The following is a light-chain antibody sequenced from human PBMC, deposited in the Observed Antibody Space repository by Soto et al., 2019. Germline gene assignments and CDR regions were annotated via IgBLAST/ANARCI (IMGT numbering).Light chain of an antibody. V-gene: IGLV2-14*01. CDR1: SSDVGAYNY. J-gene: IGLJ3*02. Sequence: QSVLTQPASVSGSPGQSITISCTGTSSDVGAYNYVSWYQQHPGKAPELIIFEVSNRPSGVSNRFSGSKSGNTASLTISGLQAEDESDYYCSSYTSSSTWVFGGGTKLTVL. CDR2: EVS. CDR3: SSYTSSSTWV.